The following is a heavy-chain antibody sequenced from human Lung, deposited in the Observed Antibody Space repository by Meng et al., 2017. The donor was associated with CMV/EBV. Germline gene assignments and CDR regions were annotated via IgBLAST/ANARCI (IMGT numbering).Heavy chain of an antibody. D-gene: IGHD2-2*01. CDR3: ARKLVVPAAIRNDAFDI. Sequence: SXTXSLXCTVSGGSISSSSYYWGWIRQPPGKGLEWIGSIYYSGSTYYNPSLKSRVTISVDTSKNQFSLKLSSVTAADTAVYYCARKLVVPAAIRNDAFDIGXQGTXVT. V-gene: IGHV4-39*07. J-gene: IGHJ3*02. CDR2: IYYSGST. CDR1: GGSISSSSYY.